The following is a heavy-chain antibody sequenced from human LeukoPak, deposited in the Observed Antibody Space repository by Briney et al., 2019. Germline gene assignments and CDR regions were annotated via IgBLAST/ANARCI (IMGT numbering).Heavy chain of an antibody. V-gene: IGHV3-9*01. CDR1: GFTFDDYA. CDR2: ISWNSGSI. J-gene: IGHJ5*02. CDR3: ANVNH. Sequence: GRSLRLSCAASGFTFDDYAMHWVRPAPGKGLEWVSGISWNSGSIGYADSVKGRFTISRDNAKNSLYLQMNSLRAEDTALYYCANVNHWGQGTLVTVSS.